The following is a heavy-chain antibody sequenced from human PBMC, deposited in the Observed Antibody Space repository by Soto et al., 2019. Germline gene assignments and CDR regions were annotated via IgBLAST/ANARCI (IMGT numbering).Heavy chain of an antibody. CDR1: GYTFTSYG. D-gene: IGHD6-19*01. CDR2: ISAYNGNT. Sequence: ASVKVSCKASGYTFTSYGISWVRQAPGQGLEWMGWISAYNGNTNYAQKLQGRVTMTTDTSTSTAYMELRSLRSDDTAVYYCARGSGIAVNQESFDYWGQGTLVTVSS. V-gene: IGHV1-18*01. J-gene: IGHJ4*02. CDR3: ARGSGIAVNQESFDY.